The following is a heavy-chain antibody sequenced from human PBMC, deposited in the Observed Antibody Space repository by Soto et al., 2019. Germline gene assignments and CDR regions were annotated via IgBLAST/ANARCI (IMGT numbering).Heavy chain of an antibody. CDR3: AKSVNREHYYYMDV. J-gene: IGHJ6*03. Sequence: GGSLRLSCAASGFTFSSYAMSWVRQAPGKGLEWVSAISGSGGSTYYADSVKGRFTISRDNSKKTLYLQMNSLRAEDTAVYYCAKSVNREHYYYMDVWGKGTTVTVSS. D-gene: IGHD1-1*01. CDR1: GFTFSSYA. CDR2: ISGSGGST. V-gene: IGHV3-23*01.